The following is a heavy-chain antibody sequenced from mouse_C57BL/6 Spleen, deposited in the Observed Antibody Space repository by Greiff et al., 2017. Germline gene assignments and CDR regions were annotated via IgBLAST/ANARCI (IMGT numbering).Heavy chain of an antibody. CDR3: ARGDYGSSDGRYFDV. CDR1: GFTFSDYG. J-gene: IGHJ1*03. D-gene: IGHD1-1*01. CDR2: ISSGRSTI. Sequence: EVKLMESGGGLVKPGGSLKLSCAASGFTFSDYGMHWVRQAPEKGLEWVAYISSGRSTIYYADTVKGRFTISRDNAKNTLFLQMTSLRSEDTAMYYCARGDYGSSDGRYFDVWGTGTTVTVSS. V-gene: IGHV5-17*01.